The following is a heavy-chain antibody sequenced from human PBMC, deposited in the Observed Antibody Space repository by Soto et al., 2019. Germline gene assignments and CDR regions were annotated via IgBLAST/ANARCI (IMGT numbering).Heavy chain of an antibody. V-gene: IGHV5-51*01. CDR1: GYSFTSYW. Sequence: GASLKISCKGSGYSFTSYWIGWVRQMPGKGLEWMGIIYPGDSDTRYSPSFQGQVTISADKSISTAYLQWSSLKASDTAMYYCARGGSGSYYLYAYYYGMDVWGQGTTVTVSS. CDR2: IYPGDSDT. J-gene: IGHJ6*02. CDR3: ARGGSGSYYLYAYYYGMDV. D-gene: IGHD1-26*01.